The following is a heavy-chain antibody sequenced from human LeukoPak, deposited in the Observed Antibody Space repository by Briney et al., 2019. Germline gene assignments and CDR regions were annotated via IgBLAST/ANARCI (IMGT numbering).Heavy chain of an antibody. Sequence: GGSLRLSCAASGFTFSSYAMSWVRQAPGKGLEWVANIKQDGSEKNYVHSVKGRFTISRDNAKNSLFLQMNSLRAEDTAVYYCATYRVRHLNSLDYWGRGTLVTVSS. CDR2: IKQDGSEK. J-gene: IGHJ4*02. CDR1: GFTFSSYA. V-gene: IGHV3-7*01. D-gene: IGHD3-16*02. CDR3: ATYRVRHLNSLDY.